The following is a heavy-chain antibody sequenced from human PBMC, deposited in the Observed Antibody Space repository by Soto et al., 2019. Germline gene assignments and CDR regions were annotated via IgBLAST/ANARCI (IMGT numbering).Heavy chain of an antibody. CDR2: IGSDGGNT. Sequence: EVQLVESGGGLVQPGGSLRLSCAASGFTFSSYAMHWVRQAPGKGLEYVSAIGSDGGNTYYANSVKDRFTISRDNSKNTLYLQMGSLRTEDMAVYYCARGDPYSDTLRHDAFDIWCQGTMVTVAS. J-gene: IGHJ3*02. D-gene: IGHD5-18*01. CDR3: ARGDPYSDTLRHDAFDI. CDR1: GFTFSSYA. V-gene: IGHV3-64*01.